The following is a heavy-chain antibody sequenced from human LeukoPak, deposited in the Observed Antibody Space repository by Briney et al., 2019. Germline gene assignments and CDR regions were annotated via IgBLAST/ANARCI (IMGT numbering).Heavy chain of an antibody. J-gene: IGHJ4*02. D-gene: IGHD3-9*01. CDR2: FSSNGGST. CDR1: GFTFSSYA. CDR3: VKGRDILTGYSFDY. Sequence: SGGSLRLSCSASGFTFSSYAMHWVRQAPGKGLEYVSAFSSNGGSTYYADSVKGRFTISRDNSKNTLYLQMSSLRAEDTAVYYCVKGRDILTGYSFDYWGQGTLVTVSS. V-gene: IGHV3-64D*06.